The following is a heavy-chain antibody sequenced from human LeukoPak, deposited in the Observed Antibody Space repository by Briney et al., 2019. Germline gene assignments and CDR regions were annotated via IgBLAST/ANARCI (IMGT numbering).Heavy chain of an antibody. CDR2: ISAYNGNT. CDR1: GYTFTSYG. J-gene: IGHJ4*02. V-gene: IGHV1-18*01. D-gene: IGHD5-18*01. CDR3: ARDSLGYSYGPGDY. Sequence: ASVKVSCKASGYTFTSYGISWVRQAPGQGLEWMGWISAYNGNTNYAQKLQGRVTMTTDTSTSTDYMELRSLRSDDTAVYYCARDSLGYSYGPGDYWGQGTLVTVSS.